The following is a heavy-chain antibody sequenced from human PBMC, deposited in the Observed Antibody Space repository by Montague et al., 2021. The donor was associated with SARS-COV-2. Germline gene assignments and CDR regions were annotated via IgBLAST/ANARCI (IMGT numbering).Heavy chain of an antibody. Sequence: CAISGDSVSSNSATWNWIRQSPSRGLEWLGRTYYRSMWKSDYARSVKSRIAINPDTSKNQFSLQLSSVTPGDTALYYCVRGIEAAGSYDYWGQGTLVTVSS. CDR3: VRGIEAAGSYDY. CDR1: GDSVSSNSAT. D-gene: IGHD6-13*01. V-gene: IGHV6-1*01. J-gene: IGHJ4*02. CDR2: TYYRSMWKS.